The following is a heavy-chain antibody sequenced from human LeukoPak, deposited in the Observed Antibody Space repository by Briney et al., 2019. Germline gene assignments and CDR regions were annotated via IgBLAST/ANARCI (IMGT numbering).Heavy chain of an antibody. CDR2: IYYSGST. CDR1: GGSISSNTYY. CDR3: ARLLRYFDWLLPFDY. D-gene: IGHD3-9*01. V-gene: IGHV4-39*01. J-gene: IGHJ4*02. Sequence: PSETLSLTCTVSGGSISSNTYYWGWIRQPPGKGLEWIGSIYYSGSTYYNPSLKSRVTISVDTAKNQFSLKLTSVTAADTAVYYCARLLRYFDWLLPFDYWGQGTLVTVSS.